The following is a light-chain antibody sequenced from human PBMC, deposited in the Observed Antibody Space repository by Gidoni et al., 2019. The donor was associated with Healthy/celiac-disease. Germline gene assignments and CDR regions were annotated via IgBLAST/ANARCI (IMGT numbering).Light chain of an antibody. CDR3: QQYGSSPT. CDR2: GAS. Sequence: EIVLTQSPGPLSLSPGERATLSCRASQSVSSSYLAWYQQKPGQDPRLLIYGASSRATGIPDRFSGSGSGTDFTLTISRLEPEDFAVYYCQQYGSSPTFGGGTKVEIK. J-gene: IGKJ4*01. CDR1: QSVSSSY. V-gene: IGKV3-20*01.